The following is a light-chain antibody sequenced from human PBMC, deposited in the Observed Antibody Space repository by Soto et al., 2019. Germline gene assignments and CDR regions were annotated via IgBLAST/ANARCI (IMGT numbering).Light chain of an antibody. J-gene: IGKJ4*02. CDR1: QSVGSN. CDR2: GVS. CDR3: EQYNYAARR. V-gene: IGKV3-15*01. Sequence: DIVMTQSPATLSVSPGEGATLSCRASQSVGSNLAWYQQKPAQAPRLLIYGVSTRATGTPARFSGSGSGTEFTLAICSVRSEACAVQYYEQYNYAARRFGGGTKVDIK.